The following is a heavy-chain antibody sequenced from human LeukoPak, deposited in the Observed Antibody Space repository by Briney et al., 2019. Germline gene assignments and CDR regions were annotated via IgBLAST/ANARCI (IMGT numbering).Heavy chain of an antibody. J-gene: IGHJ3*02. CDR1: VFTFSSYA. Sequence: GGSLRLSCAASVFTFSSYAMSWVRQAPGKGLEWVSAISGTGGSTYYADSVKGRFTISRDNSKKTLFLQMDSLRPEDTAVYYCAKPYQANRDYSGSGSYAFDIWGQGTMVTVSS. CDR3: AKPYQANRDYSGSGSYAFDI. V-gene: IGHV3-23*01. D-gene: IGHD3-10*01. CDR2: ISGTGGST.